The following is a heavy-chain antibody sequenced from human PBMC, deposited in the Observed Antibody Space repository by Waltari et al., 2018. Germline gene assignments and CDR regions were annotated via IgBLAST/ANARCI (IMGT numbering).Heavy chain of an antibody. V-gene: IGHV3-23*03. J-gene: IGHJ4*02. CDR2: IYSGGIT. Sequence: EVQLLESGGGLVQPGGSLRLSCAASGFTFSSYAMSWVRQAPWKGLEWVSVIYSGGITYYADSVKGRFTISRDNSKNTLYLQMNSRRAEDTAVYYCAKDGWGELSEIDYWGQGTLVTVSS. CDR3: AKDGWGELSEIDY. D-gene: IGHD1-26*01. CDR1: GFTFSSYA.